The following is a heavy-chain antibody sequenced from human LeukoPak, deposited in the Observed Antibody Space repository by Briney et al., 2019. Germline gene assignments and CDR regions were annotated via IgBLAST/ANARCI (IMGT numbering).Heavy chain of an antibody. J-gene: IGHJ4*02. Sequence: ASVKVSCKACGYTFTSYEINWVRQATGQGLEWMGWMNPNSGNTGYAQKFQGRITITRNTSISTAYMELSSLRSEDTAIYYCARGAWYNSAYTALHYFDYWGQGTLVTVSS. V-gene: IGHV1-8*03. CDR2: MNPNSGNT. D-gene: IGHD6-19*01. CDR1: GYTFTSYE. CDR3: ARGAWYNSAYTALHYFDY.